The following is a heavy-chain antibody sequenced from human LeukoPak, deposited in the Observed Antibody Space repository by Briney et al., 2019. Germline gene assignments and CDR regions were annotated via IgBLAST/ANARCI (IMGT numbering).Heavy chain of an antibody. D-gene: IGHD1-26*01. CDR2: IWYDGSNK. V-gene: IGHV3-33*01. CDR1: GFTFSSYG. J-gene: IGHJ4*02. CDR3: ARDSGSYYKY. Sequence: PGRSLRLSCAASGFTFSSYGMHWVRQAPGKGLEWVAVIWYDGSNKYYADSVKGRFTISRDNSKDTLYLQMNSLRAEDTAVYYCARDSGSYYKYWGQGTLVTVSS.